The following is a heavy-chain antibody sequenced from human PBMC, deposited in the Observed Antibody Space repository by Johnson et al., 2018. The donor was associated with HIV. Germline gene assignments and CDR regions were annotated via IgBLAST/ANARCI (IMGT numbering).Heavy chain of an antibody. CDR2: ISGIGSTI. J-gene: IGHJ3*02. CDR3: AREEVSSGYAGTFDI. CDR1: GFAFSDSH. V-gene: IGHV3-11*01. Sequence: QVQLVESGGDLVKPGGSLRVSCVASGFAFSDSHMSWIRQAPGKGLEWISYISGIGSTIYYADSVKGRFTISRDNAKNSLYLQIKTLRVEDSALYYCAREEVSSGYAGTFDIWGQGTLVTVSS. D-gene: IGHD6-19*01.